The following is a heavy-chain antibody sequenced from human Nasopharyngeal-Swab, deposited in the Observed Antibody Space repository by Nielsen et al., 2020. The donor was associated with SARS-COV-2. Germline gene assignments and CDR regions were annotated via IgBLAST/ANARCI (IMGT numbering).Heavy chain of an antibody. D-gene: IGHD2-8*01. V-gene: IGHV3-9*01. Sequence: SLKISCAASGLTFDDYAMHWVRQAPGKGLEWVSGISWNSGSIGYADSVKGRFTISRDNAKNSLYLQMNSLRAEDTALYYCAKGRDIVLMVYAVGFDYWGQGTLVTVSS. CDR2: ISWNSGSI. CDR3: AKGRDIVLMVYAVGFDY. CDR1: GLTFDDYA. J-gene: IGHJ4*02.